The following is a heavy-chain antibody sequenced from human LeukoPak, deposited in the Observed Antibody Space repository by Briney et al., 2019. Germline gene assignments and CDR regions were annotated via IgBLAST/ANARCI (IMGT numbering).Heavy chain of an antibody. CDR2: IYTSGST. V-gene: IGHV4-61*02. CDR3: ARDPGGPYCGGDCYSHFDY. D-gene: IGHD2-21*01. CDR1: GGSISSGSYY. Sequence: PSQTLSLTCTVSGGSISSGSYYWSWIRQPAGKGLEWIGRIYTSGSTYYNPSLKSRVTISVDTSKNQFSLKLSSVTAADTAVYYCARDPGGPYCGGDCYSHFDYWGQGTLVTVSS. J-gene: IGHJ4*02.